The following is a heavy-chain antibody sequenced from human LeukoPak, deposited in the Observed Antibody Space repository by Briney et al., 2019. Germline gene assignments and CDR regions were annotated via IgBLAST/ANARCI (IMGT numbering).Heavy chain of an antibody. D-gene: IGHD2-15*01. CDR3: ARDGCSGGSCYGIDY. V-gene: IGHV3-30-3*01. CDR1: GFTFPSYA. CDR2: ISFDGTNK. J-gene: IGHJ4*02. Sequence: PGRSLRLSCAASGFTFPSYAIHWVRQAPGKGLEWVAVISFDGTNKFYADSVKGRFTISRDDSKNTLYLQMNSLRAEDTAVYYCARDGCSGGSCYGIDYWGQGTLVTVSS.